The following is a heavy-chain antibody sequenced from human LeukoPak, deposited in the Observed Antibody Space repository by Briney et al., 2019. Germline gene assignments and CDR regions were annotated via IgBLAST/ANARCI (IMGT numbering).Heavy chain of an antibody. CDR1: GYTFTIYA. CDR2: INAGNGNT. Sequence: ASVKVSCKASGYTFTIYAIHWVRQAPGQRLEWMGWINAGNGNTKYSQKFQGRVTITRDTSASTAYMELSSLRSEDTAVYYCARGAVAAPPLIDYRGQGTLVTVSS. J-gene: IGHJ4*02. D-gene: IGHD6-19*01. CDR3: ARGAVAAPPLIDY. V-gene: IGHV1-3*01.